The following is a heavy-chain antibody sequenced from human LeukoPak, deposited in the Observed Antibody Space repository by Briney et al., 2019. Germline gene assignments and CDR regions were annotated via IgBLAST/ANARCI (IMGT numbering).Heavy chain of an antibody. D-gene: IGHD5-18*01. CDR2: ISGSGGST. V-gene: IGHV3-23*01. CDR1: GFTFSSYA. Sequence: GGSLRLSCAASGFTFSSYAMSWVRQAPGKGLEWVSAISGSGGSTYYADSVKGRFTISRDNSKNTLYLQMNSLRAEDTAVYYCARVIGDTAMVPNYYYYYGMDVWGKGTTVTVSS. CDR3: ARVIGDTAMVPNYYYYYGMDV. J-gene: IGHJ6*04.